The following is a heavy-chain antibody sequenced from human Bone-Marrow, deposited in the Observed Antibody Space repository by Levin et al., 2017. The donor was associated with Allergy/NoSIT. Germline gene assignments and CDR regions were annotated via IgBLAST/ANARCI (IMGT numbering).Heavy chain of an antibody. J-gene: IGHJ4*02. CDR1: GFSFSAFG. CDR3: SRDRGEWGQFYLDS. D-gene: IGHD1-26*01. V-gene: IGHV3-33*01. CDR2: VSHDGSHR. Sequence: GGSLRLSCAASGFSFSAFGMHWVRQAPGRGLEWVAVVSHDGSHRVYADSVKARFTISRDNSKKIHYLQMDSLGPEDTAVYYCSRDRGEWGQFYLDSWGQGILVTVSS.